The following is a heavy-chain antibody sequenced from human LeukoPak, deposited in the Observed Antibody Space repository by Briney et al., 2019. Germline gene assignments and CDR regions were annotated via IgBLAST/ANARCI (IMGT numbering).Heavy chain of an antibody. CDR3: ARDWGYGDYQYYFVY. J-gene: IGHJ4*02. D-gene: IGHD4-17*01. CDR1: GFTFSSYS. V-gene: IGHV3-48*04. CDR2: ISSSSSTI. Sequence: GGSLRLSCAASGFTFSSYSMNWVRQAPGKGLEWVSYISSSSSTIYYADSVKGRFTISRDNAKNSLYLQMNSLRAEDTAVYYCARDWGYGDYQYYFVYWGQGTLATVSS.